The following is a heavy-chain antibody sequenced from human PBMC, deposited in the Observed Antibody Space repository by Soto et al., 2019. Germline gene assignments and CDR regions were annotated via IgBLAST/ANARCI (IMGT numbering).Heavy chain of an antibody. D-gene: IGHD6-19*01. J-gene: IGHJ3*01. CDR2: IERNGLTT. V-gene: IGHV3-74*01. CDR1: GFTFSDYC. CDR3: ASPIAVEGGGFEL. Sequence: EVQLMESGGGLVQPGGSLRLSCVASGFTFSDYCIHWVRQGTGKGLVWVARIERNGLTTRYADSVKGRFTITRNNARNTVSLEMNGLRAEDTARYYCASPIAVEGGGFELWGQGTMVTVSS.